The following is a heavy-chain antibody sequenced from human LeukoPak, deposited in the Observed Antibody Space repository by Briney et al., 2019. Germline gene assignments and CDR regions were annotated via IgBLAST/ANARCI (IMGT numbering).Heavy chain of an antibody. CDR3: AKDRLPSPTAMVYFDY. Sequence: GGSLRLSCAASGFTFSSSAMSWVRQAPGTGLEWVSAISGSGGSTYYADSVKGRFTISRDNSKNTLYLQMNSLRAEDTAVYYCAKDRLPSPTAMVYFDYWGQGTLVTVSS. V-gene: IGHV3-23*01. D-gene: IGHD5-18*01. J-gene: IGHJ4*02. CDR2: ISGSGGST. CDR1: GFTFSSSA.